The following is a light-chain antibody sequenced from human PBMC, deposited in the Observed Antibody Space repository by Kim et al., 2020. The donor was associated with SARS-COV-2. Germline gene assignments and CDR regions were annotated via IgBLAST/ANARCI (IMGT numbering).Light chain of an antibody. Sequence: DIVMTQSQDSLAVSLGERATINCKSSQSVLYSSNNKNYLAWYQQKPGQPPKLLIYWASTRESGVPDRFSGSGSGTDFTLTISSLQAEDVAVYYCQQYYSTPQTFGQGTKLEI. CDR1: QSVLYSSNNKNY. V-gene: IGKV4-1*01. J-gene: IGKJ2*01. CDR3: QQYYSTPQT. CDR2: WAS.